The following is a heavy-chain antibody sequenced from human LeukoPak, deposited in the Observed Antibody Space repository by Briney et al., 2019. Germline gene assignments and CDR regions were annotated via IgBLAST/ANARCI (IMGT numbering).Heavy chain of an antibody. CDR3: AKDGARYCSGGSCPYGMDV. CDR2: IGTAGDT. J-gene: IGHJ6*02. V-gene: IGHV3-13*04. D-gene: IGHD2-15*01. Sequence: GGSLRLSCAASGFTFSSYDMHWVCQATGKGLEWVSGIGTAGDTYYPGSVRGRFTISRENAKNSLSLQMNSLRAGDTAVYYCAKDGARYCSGGSCPYGMDVWGQGTTVTVSS. CDR1: GFTFSSYD.